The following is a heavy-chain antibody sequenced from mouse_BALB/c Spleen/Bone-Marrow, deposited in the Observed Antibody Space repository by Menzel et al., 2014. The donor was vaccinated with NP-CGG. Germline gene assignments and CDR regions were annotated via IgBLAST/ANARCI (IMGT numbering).Heavy chain of an antibody. V-gene: IGHV14-3*02. CDR1: GFNIKDTY. J-gene: IGHJ2*01. CDR2: IDPANGNT. Sequence: VQLKQSGAELVKPGASVKLSCTASGFNIKDTYMHWVKQRPEQGLEWIGRIDPANGNTKYDPKFQGKATITADTSSNTAYLPLSSLTSEDTSVYFCARYRLGTYFDYWGQGTTLTVSS. CDR3: ARYRLGTYFDY. D-gene: IGHD1-2*01.